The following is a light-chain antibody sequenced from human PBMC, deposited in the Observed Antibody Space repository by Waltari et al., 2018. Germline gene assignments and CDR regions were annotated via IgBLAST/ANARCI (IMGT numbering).Light chain of an antibody. CDR3: ATWDDSLGGVV. CDR1: CSYIGGNY. V-gene: IGLV1-47*01. J-gene: IGLJ2*01. Sequence: QSVLTQPPSASGTPGQRGTIPCSGHCSYIGGNYLCWSQQVPGTAPKLLIYRDDQRPSGVPDRFSGSKSGTSASLAISGLRSEDESDYHCATWDDSLGGVVFGGGTKLTVL. CDR2: RDD.